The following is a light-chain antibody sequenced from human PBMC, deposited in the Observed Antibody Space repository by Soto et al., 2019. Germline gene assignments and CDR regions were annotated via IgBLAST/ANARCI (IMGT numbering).Light chain of an antibody. V-gene: IGKV3-15*01. CDR3: QHYNDWPPRVT. Sequence: EIVMTQSPATLSVSPGKRATLSCSASRSISSNLAWYQQKPGQPPRLLIYGASTRATGIPARFSGSGSGTEFTLTISSLQSEDFAVYYCQHYNDWPPRVTFGGGTKVESK. J-gene: IGKJ4*01. CDR2: GAS. CDR1: RSISSN.